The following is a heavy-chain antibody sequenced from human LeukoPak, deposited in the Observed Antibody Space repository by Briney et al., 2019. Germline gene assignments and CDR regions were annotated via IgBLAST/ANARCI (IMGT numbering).Heavy chain of an antibody. V-gene: IGHV3-7*01. J-gene: IGHJ3*02. CDR1: GFTFSSYW. CDR3: ASVVYDFWSGYYSPGAFDI. D-gene: IGHD3-3*01. CDR2: IKQDGSEK. Sequence: AGGSLRLSCAASGFTFSSYWMSWVRQAPGKGLEWVANIKQDGSEKYYVDSVKGRFTISRDNAKNSLYLQMNSLRAEDTAVYYCASVVYDFWSGYYSPGAFDIWGRGTMVTVSS.